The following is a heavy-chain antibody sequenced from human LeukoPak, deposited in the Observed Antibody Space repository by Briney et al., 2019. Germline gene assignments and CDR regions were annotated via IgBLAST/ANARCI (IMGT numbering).Heavy chain of an antibody. D-gene: IGHD3-10*01. Sequence: GGSLRLSCAASGFTFSSYAMHWVRQAPGKGLEYVSAISSNGGSTYYANSVKGRFTISRDNSKNTLYLQMNSLRAEDTAVYYCARGLYYADAFDIWGQGTMVTVSS. CDR1: GFTFSSYA. J-gene: IGHJ3*02. CDR2: ISSNGGST. V-gene: IGHV3-64*01. CDR3: ARGLYYADAFDI.